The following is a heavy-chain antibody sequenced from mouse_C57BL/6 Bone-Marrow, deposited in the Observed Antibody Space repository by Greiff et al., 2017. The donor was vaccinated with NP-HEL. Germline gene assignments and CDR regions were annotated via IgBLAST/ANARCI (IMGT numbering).Heavy chain of an antibody. V-gene: IGHV1-82*01. CDR2: IYPGDGDT. Sequence: QVQLQQSGPELVKPGASVKISCKASGYAFSSSWMNWVKQRPGKGLEWIGRIYPGDGDTNYNGKFKGKATLTADKSSSTAYMQLSSLTSEDSAVYFCARYLDYYGSSYGYFDVWGTGTTVTVSS. CDR3: ARYLDYYGSSYGYFDV. CDR1: GYAFSSSW. J-gene: IGHJ1*03. D-gene: IGHD1-1*01.